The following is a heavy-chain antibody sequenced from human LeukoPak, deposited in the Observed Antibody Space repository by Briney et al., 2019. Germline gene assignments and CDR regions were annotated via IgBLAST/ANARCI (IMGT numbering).Heavy chain of an antibody. CDR1: GFTFTSYA. CDR3: ARDGSGWYNWFDP. J-gene: IGHJ5*02. V-gene: IGHV3-23*01. Sequence: GGSLKLSCAASGFTFTSYAMSWVRQAPGKGLEWVSTISGAAYSTYYADSVKGRFTISRDNSKNTLYLQMNSLRAEDTAVYYCARDGSGWYNWFDPWGQGTLVTVSS. D-gene: IGHD6-19*01. CDR2: ISGAAYST.